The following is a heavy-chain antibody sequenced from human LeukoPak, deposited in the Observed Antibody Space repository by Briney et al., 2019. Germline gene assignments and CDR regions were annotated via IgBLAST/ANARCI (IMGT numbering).Heavy chain of an antibody. V-gene: IGHV4-59*01. D-gene: IGHD3-3*01. CDR1: GGSISSYY. CDR2: IYYSGST. CDR3: ARRNGGYYGSCYYYGMDV. Sequence: PSETLSLTCTVSGGSISSYYWSWIRQPPGKGLEWIGYIYYSGSTNYNPSLKSRVTISVDTSKNQFSLKLSSVTAADTAVYYCARRNGGYYGSCYYYGMDVWGQGTTVTVSS. J-gene: IGHJ6*02.